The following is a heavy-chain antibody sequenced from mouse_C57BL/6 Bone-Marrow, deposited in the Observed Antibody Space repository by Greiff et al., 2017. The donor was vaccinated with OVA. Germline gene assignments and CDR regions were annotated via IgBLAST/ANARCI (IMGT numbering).Heavy chain of an antibody. CDR2: IDPENGDT. Sequence: EVKLMESGAELVRPGASVKLSCTASGFNIKDDYMHWAKARPEQGLEWIGWIDPENGDTEYASKFQGKATITVDTSSKTVYLHLSSLTSEDTAFYYGTTYRYWGQGTTLTVSS. J-gene: IGHJ2*01. CDR3: TTYRY. V-gene: IGHV14-4*01. CDR1: GFNIKDDY.